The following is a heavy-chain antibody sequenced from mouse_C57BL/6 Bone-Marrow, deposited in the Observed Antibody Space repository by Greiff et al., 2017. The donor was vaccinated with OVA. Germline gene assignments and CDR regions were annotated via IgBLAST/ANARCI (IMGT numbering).Heavy chain of an antibody. Sequence: EVKVVASGGGLVQPGDSLSLSCAASGFNFTNYYMSWVRQPPGKALEWLAFIRNKPNGSTTEYSASVKGRFTITRDNSQSILYLQMNALIAEDSATYYCARYKGRVAVDYFDYWGQGTALTVSS. CDR3: ARYKGRVAVDYFDY. CDR2: IRNKPNGSTT. J-gene: IGHJ2*01. CDR1: GFNFTNYY. D-gene: IGHD1-1*01. V-gene: IGHV7-3*01.